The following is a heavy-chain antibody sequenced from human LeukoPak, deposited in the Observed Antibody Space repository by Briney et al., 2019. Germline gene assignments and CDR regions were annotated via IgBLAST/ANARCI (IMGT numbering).Heavy chain of an antibody. Sequence: GGSLRLSCAASGFTFSNYWMHWVRQAPGKGLVWVSRINTDGSSTTYADSVKGRFTTSRDNAKNTLYLQRSSLRVEDTAVYYCAREYTSSSTRAFDYWGQGTLVTVSS. V-gene: IGHV3-74*01. CDR3: AREYTSSSTRAFDY. CDR1: GFTFSNYW. D-gene: IGHD6-6*01. CDR2: INTDGSST. J-gene: IGHJ4*02.